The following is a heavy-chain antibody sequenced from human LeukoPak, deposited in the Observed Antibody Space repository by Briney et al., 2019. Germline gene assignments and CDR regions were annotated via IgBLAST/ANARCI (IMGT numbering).Heavy chain of an antibody. V-gene: IGHV4-59*01. J-gene: IGHJ4*02. Sequence: SETLSLTCTVSGGSISSYYWSWIRQPPGKGLEWIGYIYYSGSTNYNPSLKSRVTISVDTSKNQFSLKLSSVTAADTAVYYCASSGYDGSTYFDYWGQGTLVTVSS. CDR1: GGSISSYY. D-gene: IGHD5-12*01. CDR2: IYYSGST. CDR3: ASSGYDGSTYFDY.